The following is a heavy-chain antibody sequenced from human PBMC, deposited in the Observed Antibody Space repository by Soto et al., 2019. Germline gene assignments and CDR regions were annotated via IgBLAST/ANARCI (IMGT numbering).Heavy chain of an antibody. CDR2: ISYDGSNK. Sequence: QVQLVESGGGVVQPGMSLRLSCAASGFIFNRFGMHWVRQAPGKGLEWVAVISYDGSNKYYADSVKGRFTIYRDNSQNTLYLEMNSLRPEDTAMYYCAKAVDISVRGVPPSDCWGQGTLVTVSS. V-gene: IGHV3-30*18. D-gene: IGHD3-10*02. CDR3: AKAVDISVRGVPPSDC. CDR1: GFIFNRFG. J-gene: IGHJ4*02.